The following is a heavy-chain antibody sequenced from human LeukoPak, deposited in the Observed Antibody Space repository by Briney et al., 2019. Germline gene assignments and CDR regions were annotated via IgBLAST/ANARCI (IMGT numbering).Heavy chain of an antibody. CDR3: ARGTPSRTTGWSVSWFDP. D-gene: IGHD6-19*01. CDR1: GGSVSSYCY. CDR2: VYYSGTT. Sequence: SETLSLTCTVSGGSVSSYCYWSWIRQPPGKGLEYIGYVYYSGTTNYNPSLKSRVTISVDTTKNQFSLKLTSVTAADTAVYYCARGTPSRTTGWSVSWFDPWGQGTLVTVSS. J-gene: IGHJ5*02. V-gene: IGHV4-59*02.